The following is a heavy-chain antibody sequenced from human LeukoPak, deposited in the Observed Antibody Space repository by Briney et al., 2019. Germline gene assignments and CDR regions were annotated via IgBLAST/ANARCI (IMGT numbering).Heavy chain of an antibody. V-gene: IGHV4-30-4*01. Sequence: SETLSLTCTVSGGSISSGDYYWSWIRQPPGKGLEWIGYIYYSGSTYYNPSLKSRVTISVDTSKNQFSLKLSSVTAADTAVYYCARGTVTPSSEDAFDIWGQGTMVTVS. CDR1: GGSISSGDYY. J-gene: IGHJ3*02. D-gene: IGHD4-17*01. CDR2: IYYSGST. CDR3: ARGTVTPSSEDAFDI.